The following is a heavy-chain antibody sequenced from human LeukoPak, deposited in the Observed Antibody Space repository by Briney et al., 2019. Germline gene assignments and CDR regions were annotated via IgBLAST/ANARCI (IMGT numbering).Heavy chain of an antibody. CDR3: AKDKGA. Sequence: GGSLRLSCAASGFMFSSNWMSWVRLAPGKGLEWVANIKEDGTETYYVDSVKGRFTISRDNAKNSLYLQMNSLRVEDTAVYYCAKDKGAWGQGTLVTVSS. V-gene: IGHV3-7*03. CDR1: GFMFSSNW. CDR2: IKEDGTET. D-gene: IGHD3-16*01. J-gene: IGHJ5*02.